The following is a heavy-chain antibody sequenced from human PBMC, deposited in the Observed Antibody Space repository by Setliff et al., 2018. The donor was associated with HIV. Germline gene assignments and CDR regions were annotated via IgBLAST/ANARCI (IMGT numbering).Heavy chain of an antibody. V-gene: IGHV3-7*01. CDR1: GFTFSSYW. Sequence: PGGSLRLSCAASGFTFSSYWMSWVRQAPGKGLEWVANIKQDGSEKYYVDSVKGRFTISRDNAKNSLYLQMNSLRAEDTAVYYCARDPFLAQGFWSGYYSDYWGQGTLVTVSS. CDR3: ARDPFLAQGFWSGYYSDY. D-gene: IGHD3-3*01. CDR2: IKQDGSEK. J-gene: IGHJ4*02.